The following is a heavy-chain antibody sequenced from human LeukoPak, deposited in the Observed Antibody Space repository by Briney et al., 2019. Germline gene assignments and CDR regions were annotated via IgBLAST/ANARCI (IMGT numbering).Heavy chain of an antibody. Sequence: PSETLSLTCAVYGGSFSGYYWSWIRQPPGKGLEWIGEINHSGSTNYNPSLKSRVTISVDTSKNQFSLKLSSVTAADTAVYYCASKNGGYPTHFDYWGQGTLVTVSS. CDR1: GGSFSGYY. CDR3: ASKNGGYPTHFDY. CDR2: INHSGST. V-gene: IGHV4-34*01. J-gene: IGHJ4*02. D-gene: IGHD5-12*01.